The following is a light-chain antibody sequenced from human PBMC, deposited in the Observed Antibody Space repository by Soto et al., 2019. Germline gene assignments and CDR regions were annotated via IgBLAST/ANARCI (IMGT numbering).Light chain of an antibody. CDR3: AAWDGSLNNVL. Sequence: QSVLTQPPSASGTPGQRVTISCSGSGSSIGTNTVNWYRQLPGTAPKLLIYGNNQRPSGVPDRFSGSKSGTSASLAISGLQYEDEAEYYCAAWDGSLNNVLFGGVTKLTVL. CDR1: GSSIGTNT. J-gene: IGLJ2*01. CDR2: GNN. V-gene: IGLV1-44*01.